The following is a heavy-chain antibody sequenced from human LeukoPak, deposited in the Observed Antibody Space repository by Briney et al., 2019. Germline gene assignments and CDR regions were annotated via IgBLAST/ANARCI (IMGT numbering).Heavy chain of an antibody. CDR1: GGSISSNSYY. D-gene: IGHD3-10*01. Sequence: SETLSLICTVSGGSISSNSYYWGWIRQPPGKGLEWIGSIYYSGSTYYNPSLKSRVTISVDTSKNRFSLKLSSVTAADTAVYYCARHTTEWRFGELYNWFDPWGQGTLVTVSS. CDR3: ARHTTEWRFGELYNWFDP. V-gene: IGHV4-39*01. CDR2: IYYSGST. J-gene: IGHJ5*02.